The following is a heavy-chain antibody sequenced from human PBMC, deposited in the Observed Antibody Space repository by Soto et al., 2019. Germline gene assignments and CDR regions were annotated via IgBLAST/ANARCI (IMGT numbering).Heavy chain of an antibody. V-gene: IGHV4-31*03. CDR2: IYYSGST. Sequence: SETLSLTCTVSGGSISSGGYYWSWIRQHPGKGLEWIGYIYYSGSTYYNPSLKSRVTISVDTSKNQFSLKLSSVTAADTAVYYCARDRRYSGYGFDYWGQGTLVTVSS. CDR1: GGSISSGGYY. CDR3: ARDRRYSGYGFDY. D-gene: IGHD5-12*01. J-gene: IGHJ4*02.